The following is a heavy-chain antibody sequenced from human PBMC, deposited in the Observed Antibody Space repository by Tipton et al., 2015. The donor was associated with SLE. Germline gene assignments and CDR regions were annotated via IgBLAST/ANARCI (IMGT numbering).Heavy chain of an antibody. Sequence: QLVQSGGGLVQPGGSLRLSCTASGFTVSSIYMSWVRQAPGKGLEWVSVIYSGGSTYYADSVKGRFTISRDNAKNSLYLQMNSLRAEDTAVYYCARDSVARYDSSGYYYGYWGQGTLVTVSS. CDR3: ARDSVARYDSSGYYYGY. J-gene: IGHJ4*02. V-gene: IGHV3-53*01. CDR1: GFTVSSIY. D-gene: IGHD3-22*01. CDR2: IYSGGST.